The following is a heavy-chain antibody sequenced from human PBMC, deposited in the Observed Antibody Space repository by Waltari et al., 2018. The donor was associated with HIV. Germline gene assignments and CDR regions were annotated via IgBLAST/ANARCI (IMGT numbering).Heavy chain of an antibody. CDR1: GFPFSDYY. CDR3: AGGGQIRVPDY. V-gene: IGHV3-11*05. Sequence: QVHLVQSGGGLVEPGGSLRLSCAASGFPFSDYYMGWLRQAPGKGLEWVSYINGTSRDTNSADSVKGRFTISRDNAKNSLYLQMNSLRVEDTAVYYCAGGGQIRVPDYWGQGTPVTVSS. CDR2: INGTSRDT. D-gene: IGHD6-25*01. J-gene: IGHJ4*02.